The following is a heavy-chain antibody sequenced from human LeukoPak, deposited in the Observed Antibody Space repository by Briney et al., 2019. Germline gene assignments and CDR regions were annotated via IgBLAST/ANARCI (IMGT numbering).Heavy chain of an antibody. Sequence: PGGSLRLSCAASGFTFSSYSMNWVRQAPGKGLEWVSSISSSSSYIYYADSVKGRFTISRGNAKNSLYLQMNSLRAEDTAVYYCARDPDSSGYWSHFDYWGQGTLVTVSS. CDR3: ARDPDSSGYWSHFDY. D-gene: IGHD3-22*01. CDR1: GFTFSSYS. J-gene: IGHJ4*02. CDR2: ISSSSSYI. V-gene: IGHV3-21*01.